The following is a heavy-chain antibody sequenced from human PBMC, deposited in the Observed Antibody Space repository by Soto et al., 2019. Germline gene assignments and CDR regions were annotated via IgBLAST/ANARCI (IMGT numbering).Heavy chain of an antibody. CDR2: ISSSNSTI. CDR3: ARVGQQLARGVTGPDP. V-gene: IGHV3-48*02. D-gene: IGHD6-13*01. Sequence: EVQLVESGGGLVQPGGSLRLSCAASGFTFSSYSMNWVRQAPGKGLEWVSYISSSNSTIYYADSVKGRFTISRDNAKNSLYLQMNSLRDEDTAVYYCARVGQQLARGVTGPDPWGQGTLVTVSS. J-gene: IGHJ5*02. CDR1: GFTFSSYS.